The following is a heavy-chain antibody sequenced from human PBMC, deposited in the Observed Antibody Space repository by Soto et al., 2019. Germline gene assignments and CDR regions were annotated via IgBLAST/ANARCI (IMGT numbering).Heavy chain of an antibody. D-gene: IGHD3-16*01. Sequence: QITLKESGPTLVKPTQTLTLTCTFSGFSLSARGVGVGWIRQPPGKALEWLALIYWNDDKRYIPSLQSSLTITQDASKNQVVFSMTNVDPADTATYYCAHSPWGAAPDYWGQGTLVTVSS. CDR1: GFSLSARGVG. V-gene: IGHV2-5*01. J-gene: IGHJ4*02. CDR3: AHSPWGAAPDY. CDR2: IYWNDDK.